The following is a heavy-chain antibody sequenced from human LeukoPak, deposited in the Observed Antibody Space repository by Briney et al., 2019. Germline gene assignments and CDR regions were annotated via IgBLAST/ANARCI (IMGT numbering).Heavy chain of an antibody. J-gene: IGHJ4*02. Sequence: GGSLRLSCVASGFTFSNYAMSWVRQAPEKGLDWVSVISGSAHKIRFADSVKGRFTISRDNSENTVYLQMNNLRAEDTALYYCAGRVTGYSSGYVYWGQGTLVTVSS. V-gene: IGHV3-23*01. CDR1: GFTFSNYA. CDR2: ISGSAHKI. D-gene: IGHD5-18*01. CDR3: AGRVTGYSSGYVY.